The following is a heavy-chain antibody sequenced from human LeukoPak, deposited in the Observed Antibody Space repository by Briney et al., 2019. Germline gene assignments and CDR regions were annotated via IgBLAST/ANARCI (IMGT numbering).Heavy chain of an antibody. CDR3: ARDLGGLGKIDY. J-gene: IGHJ4*02. CDR2: IFYSGTT. CDR1: GGSFSSRGYY. V-gene: IGHV4-31*03. D-gene: IGHD7-27*01. Sequence: SQTQSLTCTVSGGSFSSRGYYWIWIRQHPGKGLEWIGKIFYSGTTDYNPSRKRRVIISVDASKNQFSLRLSSVTAADTAVYYCARDLGGLGKIDYWGQGTLVTVSS.